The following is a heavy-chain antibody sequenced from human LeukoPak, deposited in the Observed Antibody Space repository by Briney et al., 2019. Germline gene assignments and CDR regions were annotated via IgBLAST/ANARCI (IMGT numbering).Heavy chain of an antibody. CDR2: ISGSGGST. CDR1: GFTFSSYA. CDR3: AKFSLGTYSSGSGDY. D-gene: IGHD6-19*01. J-gene: IGHJ4*02. V-gene: IGHV3-23*01. Sequence: SGGSLRLSCAASGFTFSSYAMSWVRQAPGKGLEWVSAISGSGGSTYYADSVKGRFTISRDNSKNTLYLQMNSLRAEDTAVYYCAKFSLGTYSSGSGDYWGQGTLVTVSS.